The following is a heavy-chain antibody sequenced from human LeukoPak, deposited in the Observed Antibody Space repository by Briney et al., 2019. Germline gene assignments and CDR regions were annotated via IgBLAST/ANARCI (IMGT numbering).Heavy chain of an antibody. V-gene: IGHV3-23*01. CDR2: ISGSGGST. CDR3: AKDGGPVVEISSPLYYYYMDV. D-gene: IGHD5-12*01. CDR1: GFTFSSYA. J-gene: IGHJ6*03. Sequence: GGSLRLSCAASGFTFSSYAMSWVRQAPGKGLEWVSGISGSGGSTYYADSVKGRFTISRDNSKNTLYLQMNSLRAEDTAVYYCAKDGGPVVEISSPLYYYYMDVWGKGTTVTVSS.